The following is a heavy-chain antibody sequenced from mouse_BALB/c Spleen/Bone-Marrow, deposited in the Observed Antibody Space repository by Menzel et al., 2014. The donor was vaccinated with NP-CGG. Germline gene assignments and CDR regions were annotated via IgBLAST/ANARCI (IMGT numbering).Heavy chain of an antibody. V-gene: IGHV3-8*02. J-gene: IGHJ2*01. CDR1: GDSITSGY. Sequence: EVKLVESGHSLAKPSQTLSLPCSVTGDSITSGYWNWIRKFPGNKLEYMGYISYSGSTYYNPSLKSRISITRDTSKNXYYLQLNSVTTEDTATYYCATYDGYCFDYWGQGTTLTVSS. D-gene: IGHD2-3*01. CDR2: ISYSGST. CDR3: ATYDGYCFDY.